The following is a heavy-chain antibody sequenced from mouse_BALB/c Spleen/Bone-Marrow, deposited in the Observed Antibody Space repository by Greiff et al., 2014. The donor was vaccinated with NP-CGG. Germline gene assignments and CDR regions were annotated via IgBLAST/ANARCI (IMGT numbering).Heavy chain of an antibody. CDR3: ARNHRGYYFDY. V-gene: IGHV2-2*02. D-gene: IGHD3-1*01. Sequence: QVQLQQSGPGLVQPSQSLSITCTASGFSLATYGVHWVRQSPGKGLEWLGVIWSGGSTDYNAAFISRLSISKDNSKTQVFFKMNSLQANDTAIYYCARNHRGYYFDYWGQGTTLTVSS. J-gene: IGHJ2*01. CDR1: GFSLATYG. CDR2: IWSGGST.